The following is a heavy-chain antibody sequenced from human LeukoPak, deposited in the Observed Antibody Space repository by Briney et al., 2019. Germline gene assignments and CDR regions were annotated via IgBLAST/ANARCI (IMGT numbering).Heavy chain of an antibody. D-gene: IGHD5-18*01. J-gene: IGHJ4*02. Sequence: PGGSLRLSCAASGFTFSSYAMSWVRQAPGKGLEWVLAISGSGGSTYYAGSVKGRFTISRDNSKNTLYLQMNSLRAEDTAVYYCAKRGGYSYGPKGVYFDYWGQGTLVTVSS. CDR3: AKRGGYSYGPKGVYFDY. CDR2: ISGSGGST. CDR1: GFTFSSYA. V-gene: IGHV3-23*01.